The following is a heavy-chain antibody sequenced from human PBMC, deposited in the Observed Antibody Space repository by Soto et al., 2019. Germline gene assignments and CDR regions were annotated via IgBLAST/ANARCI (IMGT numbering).Heavy chain of an antibody. CDR3: ARDRYYYDSSGPYFDY. CDR2: IIPIFGTA. J-gene: IGHJ4*02. V-gene: IGHV1-69*06. Sequence: GASVKVSCKASGGTFSSYAISWVRQAPGQGLEWMGGIIPIFGTANYAQKFQGRVTITADKSTSTAYMELSSLRSEDTAVYYCARDRYYYDSSGPYFDYWGQGTLVTVSS. D-gene: IGHD3-22*01. CDR1: GGTFSSYA.